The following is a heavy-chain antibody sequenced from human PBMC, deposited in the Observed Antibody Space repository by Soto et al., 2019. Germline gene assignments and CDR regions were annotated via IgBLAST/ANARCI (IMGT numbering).Heavy chain of an antibody. CDR1: GGSISSYY. CDR2: IYYSGST. Sequence: TSETLSLTCTVSGGSISSYYWSWIRQPPGKGLEWIGYIYYSGSTNYNPSLKSRVTISVDTSKNQFSLKLSSVTAADTAVYYCTRAVFKGRYYHHYLLAFWGKGSTVPVSS. V-gene: IGHV4-59*08. D-gene: IGHD1-26*01. J-gene: IGHJ6*04. CDR3: TRAVFKGRYYHHYLLAF.